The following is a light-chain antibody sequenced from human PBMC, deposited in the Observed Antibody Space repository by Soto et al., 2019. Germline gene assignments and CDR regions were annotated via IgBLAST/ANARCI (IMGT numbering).Light chain of an antibody. CDR1: SSDVGGYNF. J-gene: IGLJ1*01. CDR2: EVS. Sequence: QSVLTQPASVFGSPGQSITISCTGTSSDVGGYNFVSWYQQHPGKAPKLMIYEVSNRPSGVSNRFSGSKSGKTASLTISGLQPEDEADYYCSSYTTSSTVVFGTGTKVTVL. V-gene: IGLV2-14*03. CDR3: SSYTTSSTVV.